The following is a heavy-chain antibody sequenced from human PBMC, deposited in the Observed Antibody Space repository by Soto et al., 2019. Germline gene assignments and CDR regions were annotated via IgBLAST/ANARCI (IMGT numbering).Heavy chain of an antibody. CDR1: GYTFTGYW. V-gene: IGHV5-51*01. D-gene: IGHD2-2*01. CDR2: IYPGDSDT. J-gene: IGHJ4*02. CDR3: ARHAGYCSGTSCSQNDY. Sequence: GESLKISCKGSGYTFTGYWIAWVRQMPGKGLECMGIIYPGDSDTIYSPSSQGQVTISADKSINTAYLQWSSLKASDTATYYCARHAGYCSGTSCSQNDYWGQGTLVTVSS.